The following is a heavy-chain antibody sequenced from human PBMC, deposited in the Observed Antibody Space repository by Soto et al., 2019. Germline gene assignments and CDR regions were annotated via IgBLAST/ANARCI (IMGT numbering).Heavy chain of an antibody. J-gene: IGHJ4*02. Sequence: EVQLLESGGGLVQPGGSLRLSCAASGFTFSSYAMSWVRQAPGKGLEWVSAISGSSGSTYYADSEKGRFTISRDNSKNTLYLQMNSLRAEDTAVYYCAKEGGIVVVVAATRGDYFDYWGQGTLVTVSS. CDR2: ISGSSGST. V-gene: IGHV3-23*01. CDR3: AKEGGIVVVVAATRGDYFDY. CDR1: GFTFSSYA. D-gene: IGHD2-15*01.